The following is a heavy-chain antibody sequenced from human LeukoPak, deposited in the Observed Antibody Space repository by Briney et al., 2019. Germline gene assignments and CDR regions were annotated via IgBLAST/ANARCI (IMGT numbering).Heavy chain of an antibody. CDR2: IYDSGST. Sequence: SETLSLTCTVSGDSISSGSYYWGWIRQPPGKGLEWIGYIYDSGSTNYNPSLKSRVTISVDTSKNQFSLKLSSVTAADTAVYYCARALTWYYFDYWGQGTLVTVSS. J-gene: IGHJ4*02. D-gene: IGHD2-21*02. V-gene: IGHV4-61*01. CDR3: ARALTWYYFDY. CDR1: GDSISSGSYY.